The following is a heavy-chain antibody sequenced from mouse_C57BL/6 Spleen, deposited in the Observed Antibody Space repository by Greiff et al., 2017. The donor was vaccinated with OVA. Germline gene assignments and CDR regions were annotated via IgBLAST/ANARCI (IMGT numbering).Heavy chain of an antibody. Sequence: EVQLQESGPGLVKPSQSLSLTCSVTGYSITSGYYWNWIRQFPGNKLEWMGYISYDGSNNYNPSLKNRISITRDTSKNQFFLKLNSVTTEDTATYYCAREGYDGSDVWGTGTTVTVSS. CDR1: GYSITSGYY. D-gene: IGHD2-3*01. J-gene: IGHJ1*03. CDR2: ISYDGSN. V-gene: IGHV3-6*01. CDR3: AREGYDGSDV.